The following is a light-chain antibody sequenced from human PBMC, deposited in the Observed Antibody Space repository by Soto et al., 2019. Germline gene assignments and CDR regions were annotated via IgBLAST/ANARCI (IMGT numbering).Light chain of an antibody. J-gene: IGKJ1*01. CDR3: QQHGSFWGT. V-gene: IGKV3-20*01. CDR2: GAS. CDR1: QSDSNSS. Sequence: EIVFMQSPGTRSLSPGVRATLSYRASQSDSNSSLAWYQQKPGQAPRLLIYGASSRATGIPDRFSCSGSATVSRRTISRLEPEDFAVYYCQQHGSFWGTVGRGTKVDIK.